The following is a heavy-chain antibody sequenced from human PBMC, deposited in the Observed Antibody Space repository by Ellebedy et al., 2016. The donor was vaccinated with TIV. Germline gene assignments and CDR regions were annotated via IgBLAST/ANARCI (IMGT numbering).Heavy chain of an antibody. CDR1: GGTFSSYA. CDR3: ARDRGDGDYGSLPDY. V-gene: IGHV1-69*13. CDR2: IIPIFGTA. Sequence: AASVKVSCKASGGTFSSYAISWVRQAPGQGLEWMGGIIPIFGTANYAQKFQGRVTITADESTSTAYMELSSLRSEDTAVYYCARDRGDGDYGSLPDYWGQGTLVTVSS. J-gene: IGHJ4*02. D-gene: IGHD4-17*01.